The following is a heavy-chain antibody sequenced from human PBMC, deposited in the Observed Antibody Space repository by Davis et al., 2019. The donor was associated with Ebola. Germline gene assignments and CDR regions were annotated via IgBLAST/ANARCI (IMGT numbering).Heavy chain of an antibody. Sequence: GGSLRLSCAASGFTFNNYAMTWVRQAPGRGLEWVSTTSSGGSTTYYADSVKGRFTISRDNSKNTLYLQMNSLRAEDTAVYYCARDASDWGSYYFDYWGQGTLVTVSS. D-gene: IGHD7-27*01. V-gene: IGHV3-23*01. J-gene: IGHJ4*02. CDR2: TSSGGSTT. CDR3: ARDASDWGSYYFDY. CDR1: GFTFNNYA.